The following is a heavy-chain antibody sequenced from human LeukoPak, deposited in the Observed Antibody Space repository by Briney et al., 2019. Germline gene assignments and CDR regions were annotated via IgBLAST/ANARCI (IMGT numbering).Heavy chain of an antibody. D-gene: IGHD4-17*01. CDR1: GFTFSSYA. CDR2: ISGSGGST. CDR3: ARDYGDYVGAFDI. V-gene: IGHV3-23*01. Sequence: GGSLRLSCAASGFTFSSYATSWVRQAPGKGLEWVSAISGSGGSTYYADSVKGRFTISRDNSKNTLYLQMNSLRAEDTAVYYCARDYGDYVGAFDIWGQGTMVTVSS. J-gene: IGHJ3*02.